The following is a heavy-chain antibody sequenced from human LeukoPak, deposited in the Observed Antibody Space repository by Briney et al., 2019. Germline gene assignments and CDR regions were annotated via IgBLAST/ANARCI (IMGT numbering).Heavy chain of an antibody. J-gene: IGHJ4*02. D-gene: IGHD3-3*01. CDR3: VRESGSYFFDY. CDR2: ITGNGGTI. CDR1: GFSFDDYA. Sequence: AGGSMRLSCAASGFSFDDYAMHWVREAPGKGLEWVSGITGNGGTIAYADSVKGRFTVSRDNAKSSLYLKMSSLRAGDRPMFYCVRESGSYFFDYWGKGSRVSVSS. V-gene: IGHV3-9*01.